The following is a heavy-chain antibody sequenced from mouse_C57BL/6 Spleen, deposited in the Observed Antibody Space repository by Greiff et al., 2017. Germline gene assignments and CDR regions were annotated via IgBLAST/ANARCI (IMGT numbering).Heavy chain of an antibody. Sequence: VQLQQSGPELVKPGASVKISCKASGYSFTGYYMNWVKQSPEKSLEWIGEINPSTGGTTYNQKFKAKATLTVDKSSSTAYMQLKSLTSEDSAVYYCARLDDYDWFAYWGQGTLVTVSA. CDR2: INPSTGGT. CDR3: ARLDDYDWFAY. D-gene: IGHD2-4*01. CDR1: GYSFTGYY. V-gene: IGHV1-42*01. J-gene: IGHJ3*01.